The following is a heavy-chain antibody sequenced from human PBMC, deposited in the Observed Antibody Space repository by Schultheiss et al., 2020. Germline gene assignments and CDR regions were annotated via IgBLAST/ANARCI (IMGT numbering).Heavy chain of an antibody. CDR3: ARLKYYYDSSGNNWFDP. CDR1: GGSISSGSYY. V-gene: IGHV4-39*01. CDR2: IYYSGST. Sequence: SETLSLTCTVSGGSISSGSYYWSWIRQPPGKGLEWIGSIYYSGSTYYNPSLKSRVTISVDTSKNQFSLKLSSVTAADTAVYYCARLKYYYDSSGNNWFDPWGQGTLVTVSS. D-gene: IGHD3-22*01. J-gene: IGHJ5*02.